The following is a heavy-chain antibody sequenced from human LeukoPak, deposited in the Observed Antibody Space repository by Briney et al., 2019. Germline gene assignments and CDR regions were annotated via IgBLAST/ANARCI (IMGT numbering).Heavy chain of an antibody. CDR3: ARGPDDFDY. J-gene: IGHJ4*02. V-gene: IGHV4-59*01. Sequence: SETLSLTCTVSGVSMNSYYWSWTRQPPGKGLEWIGYIYYSGTTKYNPSLKSRVTISVDTSKNQFSLKLSSVTAADTAVYYCARGPDDFDYWGQGTLVTVSS. D-gene: IGHD5-24*01. CDR1: GVSMNSYY. CDR2: IYYSGTT.